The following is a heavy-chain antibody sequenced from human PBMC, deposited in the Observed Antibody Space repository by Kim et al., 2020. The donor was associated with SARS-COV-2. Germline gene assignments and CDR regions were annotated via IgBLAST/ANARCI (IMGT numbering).Heavy chain of an antibody. CDR3: AKQTVVVVITFAFDI. Sequence: GGSLRLSCAASGFTFSSYGMHWVRQAPGKGLEWVAVISYDGSNKYYADSVKGRFTISRDNSKNTLYLQMNSLRAEDTAVYYCAKQTVVVVITFAFDIWGQGTMVTVSS. CDR2: ISYDGSNK. J-gene: IGHJ3*02. CDR1: GFTFSSYG. V-gene: IGHV3-30*18. D-gene: IGHD3-22*01.